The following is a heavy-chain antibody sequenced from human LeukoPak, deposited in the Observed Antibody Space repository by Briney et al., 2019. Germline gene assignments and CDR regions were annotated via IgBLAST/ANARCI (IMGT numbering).Heavy chain of an antibody. CDR1: GGSISSYY. D-gene: IGHD3-10*02. V-gene: IGHV4-4*07. CDR2: IYTSGST. J-gene: IGHJ5*02. CDR3: ARDERLFGELLVGWFDP. Sequence: SPSETLSLTCTVSGGSISSYYWSWIRQPAGKGLEWIGRIYTSGSTNYNPSLKSRVTMSVDTSKNQFSLKLSSVTAADTAVYYCARDERLFGELLVGWFDPWGQGTLVTVSS.